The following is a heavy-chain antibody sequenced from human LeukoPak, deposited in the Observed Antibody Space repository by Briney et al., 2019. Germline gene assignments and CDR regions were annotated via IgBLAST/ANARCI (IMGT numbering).Heavy chain of an antibody. D-gene: IGHD3-3*01. CDR1: GYTFTSYD. CDR3: ARDLSLVWSGYYLWDATRGSWFDP. CDR2: MNPNSGNT. J-gene: IGHJ5*02. Sequence: ASVKVSCKASGYTFTSYDINWVRQSTGQGLEWMGWMNPNSGNTGYAQKFQGRVTMTRDTSTSTVYMELSSLRSEDTAVYYCARDLSLVWSGYYLWDATRGSWFDPWGQGTLVTVSS. V-gene: IGHV1-8*01.